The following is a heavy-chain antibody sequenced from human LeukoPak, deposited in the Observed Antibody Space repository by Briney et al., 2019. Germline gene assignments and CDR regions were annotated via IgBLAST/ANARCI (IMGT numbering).Heavy chain of an antibody. J-gene: IGHJ6*04. D-gene: IGHD2-2*01. CDR3: ARARRTFLSTSANQGGGYYYGMDV. Sequence: ASVKVSCKASGYTFTSYYMHWVRQAPGQGLEWMGIINPSGGSTSYAQKFQGRVTMTRDTSTSTVYMELSSLRSEDTAVYYCARARRTFLSTSANQGGGYYYGMDVWGKGTTVTVSS. V-gene: IGHV1-46*01. CDR1: GYTFTSYY. CDR2: INPSGGST.